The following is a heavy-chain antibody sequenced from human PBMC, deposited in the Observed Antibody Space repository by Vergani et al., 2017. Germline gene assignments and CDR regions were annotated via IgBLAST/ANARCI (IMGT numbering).Heavy chain of an antibody. CDR2: IYHSGST. CDR3: ARQTPYGSGSYFYYYYGMDV. Sequence: QVQLQESGPGLVKPSETLSLTCAVSGYSISSGYYWGWIRQPPGKGLEWIGSIYHSGSTYYNPSLKSRVTISVDTSKNQFSLKLSSVTAADTAVYYCARQTPYGSGSYFYYYYGMDVWGQGTTVIVSS. V-gene: IGHV4-38-2*01. J-gene: IGHJ6*02. D-gene: IGHD3-10*01. CDR1: GYSISSGYY.